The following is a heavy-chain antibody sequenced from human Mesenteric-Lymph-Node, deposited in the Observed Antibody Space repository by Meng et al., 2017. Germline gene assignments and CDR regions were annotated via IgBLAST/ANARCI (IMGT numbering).Heavy chain of an antibody. CDR2: TSHSGST. V-gene: IGHV4-4*03. CDR3: ASSDYYRSDY. Sequence: QLQESGPRLLKPPVTLSLICGFSGGSISSSYWWTWVLQSPGKGLEWIEETSHSGSTNYSPSLKSRVTISLDKSKNQLSLKLNSVTAADTAVYYCASSDYYRSDYWGQGTLVTASS. D-gene: IGHD3-22*01. J-gene: IGHJ4*02. CDR1: GGSISSSYW.